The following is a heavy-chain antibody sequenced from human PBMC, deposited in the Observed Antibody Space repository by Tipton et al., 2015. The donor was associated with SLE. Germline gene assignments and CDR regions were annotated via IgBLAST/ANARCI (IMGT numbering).Heavy chain of an antibody. V-gene: IGHV4-31*02. CDR2: IYYSGST. D-gene: IGHD3-3*01. CDR3: AVGDITIFGVAGYFDY. J-gene: IGHJ4*02. CDR1: GGSISSGGYY. Sequence: LRLSCTVSGGSISSGGYYWSWIRQHPGKGLEWIGYIYYSGSTYYNPSLKSRVTISVDTSKNQFSLKLSSVTAADTAVYYCAVGDITIFGVAGYFDYWGQGTLVTVSS.